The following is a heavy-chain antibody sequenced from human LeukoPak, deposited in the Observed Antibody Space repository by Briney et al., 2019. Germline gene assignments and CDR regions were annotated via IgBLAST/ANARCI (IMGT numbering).Heavy chain of an antibody. CDR2: IYYSGST. D-gene: IGHD2-15*01. J-gene: IGHJ3*02. V-gene: IGHV4-59*08. Sequence: PSETLSLTCTVSGGSISSYYWSWIRQPPGKGLEWIGYIYYSGSTNYNPSLKSRVTISVDTSKNQFSLKLSSVTAADTAVYYCARQGYSSGGSCLRKGSFDIWGQGTMVTVSS. CDR1: GGSISSYY. CDR3: ARQGYSSGGSCLRKGSFDI.